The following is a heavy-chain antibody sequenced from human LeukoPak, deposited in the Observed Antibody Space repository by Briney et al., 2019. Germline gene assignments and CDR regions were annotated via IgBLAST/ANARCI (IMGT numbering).Heavy chain of an antibody. CDR2: IDTSGSAT. D-gene: IGHD4/OR15-4a*01. V-gene: IGHV3-23*01. CDR1: GFTFSSHG. Sequence: PGGSLRLSCAASGFTFSSHGMSWVRRAPGKGLEWVSAIDTSGSATYHADSVKGRFTISRDNSKSTLFLQMNSLRAEDTAVYYCAKDSPVLSFWGQGTLVTVSS. J-gene: IGHJ4*02. CDR3: AKDSPVLSF.